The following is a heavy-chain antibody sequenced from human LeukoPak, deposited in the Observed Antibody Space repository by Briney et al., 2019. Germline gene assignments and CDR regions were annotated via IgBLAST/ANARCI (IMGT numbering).Heavy chain of an antibody. CDR1: GGSISSCY. J-gene: IGHJ4*02. V-gene: IGHV4-4*07. D-gene: IGHD6-13*01. CDR3: ARYISSGNDY. CDR2: IYTSGST. Sequence: SETLSLTCTVSGGSISSCYWSWIRQPAGKGLEWIGRIYTSGSTNYNPSLKSRVTLSVDTSKNQFSLKLISVTAADTAVYYCARYISSGNDYWGQGSLVTVSS.